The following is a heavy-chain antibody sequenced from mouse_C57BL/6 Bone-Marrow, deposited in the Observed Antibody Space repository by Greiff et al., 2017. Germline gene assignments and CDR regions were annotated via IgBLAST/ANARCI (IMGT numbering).Heavy chain of an antibody. CDR1: GYSFTDYN. CDR3: ARMGYGSTSYAMDY. D-gene: IGHD1-1*01. V-gene: IGHV1-39*01. CDR2: INPNYGTT. Sequence: EVQLQQSGPELVKPGASVKISCKASGYSFTDYNMNWVKQSNGTSLEWIGVINPNYGTTSYNQKFKGKATLTVDQSSSTAYMQLNSLTSEDSAVYYCARMGYGSTSYAMDYWGQGTSVTVSS. J-gene: IGHJ4*01.